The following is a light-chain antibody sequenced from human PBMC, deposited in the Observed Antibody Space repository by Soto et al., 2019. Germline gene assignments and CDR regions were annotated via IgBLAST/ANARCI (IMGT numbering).Light chain of an antibody. CDR2: SAS. J-gene: IGKJ5*01. Sequence: DIQMTQSPSSLSASVGDRVTITCRASQSINSYLIWYQQKPGKAPKLLIYSASGLRSGVPSRFSGSGSGTDFTLTINSLQPEDSATYYCQQSYNTPITFGQGTRLEI. V-gene: IGKV1-39*01. CDR1: QSINSY. CDR3: QQSYNTPIT.